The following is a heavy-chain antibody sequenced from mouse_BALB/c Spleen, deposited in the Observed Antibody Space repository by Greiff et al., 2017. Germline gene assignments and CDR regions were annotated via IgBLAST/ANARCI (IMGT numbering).Heavy chain of an antibody. D-gene: IGHD2-12*01. Sequence: EVKLVESGGGLVKPGGSLKLSCAASGFTFSSYAMSWVRQTPEKRLEWVASISSGGSTYYPDSVKGRFTISRDNARNILYLQMSSLRSEDTAMYYCAKRRGYAMDYWGQGTSVTVSS. J-gene: IGHJ4*01. V-gene: IGHV5-6-5*01. CDR1: GFTFSSYA. CDR3: AKRRGYAMDY. CDR2: ISSGGST.